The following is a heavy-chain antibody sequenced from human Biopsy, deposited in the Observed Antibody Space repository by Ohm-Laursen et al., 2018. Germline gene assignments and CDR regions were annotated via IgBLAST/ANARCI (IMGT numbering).Heavy chain of an antibody. Sequence: SLRLSCAASEFTFSGYSMNWVRQAPGKGLEWVAFIWYDGFNRYYADSVKGRFTISRDNSKNTLDLQMNSLRAEDTAVYYCATSTMVRSSGHAFDIWGQGTVVTVS. J-gene: IGHJ3*02. CDR1: EFTFSGYS. D-gene: IGHD3-10*01. CDR3: ATSTMVRSSGHAFDI. V-gene: IGHV3-33*08. CDR2: IWYDGFNR.